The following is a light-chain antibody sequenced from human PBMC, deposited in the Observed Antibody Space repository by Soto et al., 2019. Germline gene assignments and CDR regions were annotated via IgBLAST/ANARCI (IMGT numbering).Light chain of an antibody. CDR2: GAS. Sequence: VLTQSPGTLSLSPGERATLSCRASQSVSNNYLAWYQQKPGQAPRLLIYGASSRATGIPDRFSGSGSGTDFTLTISRLEPEDFAVYYCQQYGSSRTFGQGTKVDNK. V-gene: IGKV3-20*01. J-gene: IGKJ1*01. CDR1: QSVSNNY. CDR3: QQYGSSRT.